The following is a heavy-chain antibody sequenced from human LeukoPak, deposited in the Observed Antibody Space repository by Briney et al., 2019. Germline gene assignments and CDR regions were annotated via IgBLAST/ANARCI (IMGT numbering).Heavy chain of an antibody. CDR3: ARLGPQSPGNSSSLGYGNYYYYMDV. CDR2: IYTSGST. J-gene: IGHJ6*03. V-gene: IGHV4-4*07. CDR1: GGSISSYY. D-gene: IGHD6-6*01. Sequence: SETLSLTCTVSGGSISSYYWSWIRQPAGKGLEWIGRIYTSGSTNYNPSLKSRVTMSVDTSKNQFSLKLSSVTAADTAVYYCARLGPQSPGNSSSLGYGNYYYYMDVWGKGTTVTVSS.